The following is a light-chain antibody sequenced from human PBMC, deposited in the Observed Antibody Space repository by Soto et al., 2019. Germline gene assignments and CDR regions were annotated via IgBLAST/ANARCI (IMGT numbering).Light chain of an antibody. CDR1: QSIRSN. J-gene: IGKJ5*01. Sequence: EIVMTQSPDTLSVTPGEGAPLSCRVSQSIRSNLAWYQQKPGQGPRLLIYGASSRATGIPDRFSGSGSGTDFTLTISRLEPEDFAVYYCQQRNVWPPITFGQGTRLEIK. V-gene: IGKV3D-15*01. CDR3: QQRNVWPPIT. CDR2: GAS.